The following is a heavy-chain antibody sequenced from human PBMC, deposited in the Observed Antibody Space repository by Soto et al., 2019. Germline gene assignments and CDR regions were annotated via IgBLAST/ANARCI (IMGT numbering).Heavy chain of an antibody. CDR2: IYYSGST. Sequence: SETLSLTCTVSGGSISSGDYYWSWICQPPGKGLEWIGNIYYSGSTYYNPSLKSRVTISVDTSKNQFSLKLSSVTAADTAVYYCVKGEYYYDSSGYYPFDYWGQGTLVTVSS. CDR3: VKGEYYYDSSGYYPFDY. CDR1: GGSISSGDYY. D-gene: IGHD3-22*01. V-gene: IGHV4-30-4*01. J-gene: IGHJ4*02.